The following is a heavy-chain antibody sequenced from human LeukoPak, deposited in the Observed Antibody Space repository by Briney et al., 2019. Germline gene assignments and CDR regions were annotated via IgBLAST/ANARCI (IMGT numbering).Heavy chain of an antibody. CDR2: INHSGST. V-gene: IGHV4-34*01. J-gene: IGHJ4*02. CDR3: ARGAPYYFDY. CDR1: GGSFSGYY. Sequence: PSETLSLTCAVYGGSFSGYYWSWIRQPPGKGLEWIGKINHSGSTNYNPSLKSRVTISVDTSKNQFSLKLSSVTAADTAVYYCARGAPYYFDYWGQGTLVTVSS.